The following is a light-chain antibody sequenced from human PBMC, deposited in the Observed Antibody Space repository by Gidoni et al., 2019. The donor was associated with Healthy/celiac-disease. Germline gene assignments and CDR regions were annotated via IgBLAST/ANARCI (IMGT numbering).Light chain of an antibody. V-gene: IGKV3-20*01. CDR2: GAS. CDR3: QQYGSSTGFT. J-gene: IGKJ3*01. CDR1: QSVSSSY. Sequence: EIVLTQSPGTLSLSPGERATLSCRASQSVSSSYLAWYQQKPGQAPRLLIYGASSRPTGIPERCSGSESGTDFTLTISRLEPDDFAVYYCQQYGSSTGFTFGPGTKVDIK.